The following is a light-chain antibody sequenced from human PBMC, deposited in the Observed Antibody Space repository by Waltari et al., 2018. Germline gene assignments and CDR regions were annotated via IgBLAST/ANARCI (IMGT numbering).Light chain of an antibody. J-gene: IGKJ4*01. CDR1: QSISSY. Sequence: STCRASQSISSYLNWYQQKPGKAPKLLIYAASSLQSGVPSRFSGSGSGTDFTLTISSLQPEDFATYYCQQSYSTPLTFGGGTKVEIK. V-gene: IGKV1-39*01. CDR2: AAS. CDR3: QQSYSTPLT.